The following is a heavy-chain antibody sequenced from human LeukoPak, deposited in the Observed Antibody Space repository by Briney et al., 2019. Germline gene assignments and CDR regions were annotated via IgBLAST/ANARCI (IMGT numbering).Heavy chain of an antibody. Sequence: ASVKLSCTASGYTFTSYGISWVRQAPGQGLKWMGWISAYNGNTNYAQKLQGRVTMTTDTSTSTAYMELRSLRSDDTAVYYCARDLVPTIFGVVFYYYYGMDVWGQGTTVTVSS. V-gene: IGHV1-18*01. D-gene: IGHD3-3*01. CDR1: GYTFTSYG. J-gene: IGHJ6*02. CDR2: ISAYNGNT. CDR3: ARDLVPTIFGVVFYYYYGMDV.